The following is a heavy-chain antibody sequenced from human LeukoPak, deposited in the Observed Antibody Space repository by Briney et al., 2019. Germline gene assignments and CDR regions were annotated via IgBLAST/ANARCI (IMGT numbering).Heavy chain of an antibody. D-gene: IGHD6-13*01. J-gene: IGHJ6*02. CDR3: AKGDGGSSWYENYYYYGMDV. CDR2: ISYDGSNK. CDR1: GFTFSSYA. V-gene: IGHV3-30-3*01. Sequence: GGSLRLSCAASGFTFSSYAMHWVRQAPGKGLEWVAVISYDGSNKYYADSVKGRFTISRDNSKNTLYLQMNSLRAEDTAVYYCAKGDGGSSWYENYYYYGMDVWGQGTTVTVSS.